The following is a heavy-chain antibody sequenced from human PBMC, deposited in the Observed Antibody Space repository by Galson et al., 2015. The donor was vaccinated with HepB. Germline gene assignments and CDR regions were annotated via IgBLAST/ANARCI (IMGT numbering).Heavy chain of an antibody. J-gene: IGHJ4*02. D-gene: IGHD6-13*01. CDR3: ARTRGAAAGIFDY. CDR1: GFTFSNYW. V-gene: IGHV3-74*01. CDR2: INSDGTYI. Sequence: SLRLSCAASGFTFSNYWMHWVRQAPGKGLVWVSRINSDGTYINYADSVKGRFTISRDNAKNTLYLQMNSPRAEDTALYYCARTRGAAAGIFDYWGQGALVTVAS.